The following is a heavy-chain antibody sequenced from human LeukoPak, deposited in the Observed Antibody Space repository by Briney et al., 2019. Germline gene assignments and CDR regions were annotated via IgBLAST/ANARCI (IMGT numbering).Heavy chain of an antibody. CDR1: GFTFDDYA. V-gene: IGHV3-9*01. D-gene: IGHD2-21*02. CDR2: ISYNSDTI. CDR3: AKDYCGGDCYSGWYFDL. Sequence: GGSPRLSCAASGFTFDDYAMHWVRQAPGKGLEWVSGISYNSDTIAYADSVKGRFTISRDNAKNSLYLQMNSLRAEDAALYYCAKDYCGGDCYSGWYFDLWGRGTLVTVSS. J-gene: IGHJ2*01.